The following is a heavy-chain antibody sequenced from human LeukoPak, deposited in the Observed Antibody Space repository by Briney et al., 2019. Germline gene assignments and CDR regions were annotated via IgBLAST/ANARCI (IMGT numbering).Heavy chain of an antibody. Sequence: GASVKVSFKASGYTFTSYGISWVRQAPGQGLEWMGWISAYNGNTNYAQKLQGRVTMTTDTSTSTAYMELRSPRSDDTAVHYCAREIAVAGNGFDPWGQGTLVTVSS. CDR1: GYTFTSYG. CDR3: AREIAVAGNGFDP. D-gene: IGHD6-19*01. CDR2: ISAYNGNT. J-gene: IGHJ5*02. V-gene: IGHV1-18*01.